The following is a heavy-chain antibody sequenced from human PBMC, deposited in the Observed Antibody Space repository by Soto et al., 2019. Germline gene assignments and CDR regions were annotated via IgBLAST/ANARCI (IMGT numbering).Heavy chain of an antibody. CDR2: ISDNHIHT. Sequence: QVQLVESGGGLVKPGGSLRLSCTASGFTFSDYYMSWIRQAPGKGLEWIAYISDNHIHTTYADSLEGRFTISRDNAKNSVFLQMTSLTAGETAVYYCARDYNQRGYFDYWGQGALVTVSS. CDR1: GFTFSDYY. J-gene: IGHJ4*02. CDR3: ARDYNQRGYFDY. D-gene: IGHD6-25*01. V-gene: IGHV3-11*05.